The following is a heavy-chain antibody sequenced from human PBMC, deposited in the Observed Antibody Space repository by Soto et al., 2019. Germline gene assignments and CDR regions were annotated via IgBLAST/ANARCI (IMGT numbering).Heavy chain of an antibody. J-gene: IGHJ2*01. V-gene: IGHV3-11*05. Sequence: QVQLVESGGGLVKPGGSLRLSCAASGFTFSDYYMSWIRQAPGKGLEWVSYISSSSSYTNYADSVKGRFTISRDNAKNSLYLHMNRLSAANTAVYYCARGQSQDWYFDLWGRGPLVTVSS. CDR2: ISSSSSYT. CDR3: ARGQSQDWYFDL. CDR1: GFTFSDYY.